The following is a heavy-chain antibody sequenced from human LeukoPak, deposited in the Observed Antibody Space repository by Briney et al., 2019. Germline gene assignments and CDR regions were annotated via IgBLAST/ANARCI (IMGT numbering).Heavy chain of an antibody. D-gene: IGHD6-19*01. J-gene: IGHJ3*02. CDR1: GGSISSGGYY. V-gene: IGHV4-30-2*01. CDR3: ARVLAVAGATHDTDAFDI. CDR2: IYHSGST. Sequence: SETLSLTCTVSGGSISSGGYYWSWIRQPPGKGLEWIGYIYHSGSTYYNPSLKSRVTISVDTSKNQFSLKLSSVTAADTAVYYCARVLAVAGATHDTDAFDIWGQGTMVTVSS.